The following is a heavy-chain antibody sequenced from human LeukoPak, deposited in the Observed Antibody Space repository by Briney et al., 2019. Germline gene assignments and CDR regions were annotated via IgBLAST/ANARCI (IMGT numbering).Heavy chain of an antibody. CDR3: ARDWGDKSNGFDY. D-gene: IGHD3-16*01. CDR1: GFTFSSYS. Sequence: SGGSLRLSCAASGFTFSSYSMNWVRQAPGKGLEWVSYISSSSSTIYYADSVKGRFTISRDNAKNSLYLQMNSLRAEDTAVYYCARDWGDKSNGFDYWGQGTLVTVSS. CDR2: ISSSSSTI. V-gene: IGHV3-48*01. J-gene: IGHJ4*02.